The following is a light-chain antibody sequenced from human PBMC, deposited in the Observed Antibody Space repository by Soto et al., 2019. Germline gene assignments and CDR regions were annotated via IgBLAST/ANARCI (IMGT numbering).Light chain of an antibody. V-gene: IGKV1-5*03. J-gene: IGKJ2*01. CDR2: KAS. CDR1: QSISNW. Sequence: DIQMSQSPSTLSASVGDRVTITCRASQSISNWLAWYQQKPGKAPKFLIYKASNLESGVPSRFSGSGSGTEFTVTISSLQPDDFATYYCLQYNTYTFGQGTKLEIK. CDR3: LQYNTYT.